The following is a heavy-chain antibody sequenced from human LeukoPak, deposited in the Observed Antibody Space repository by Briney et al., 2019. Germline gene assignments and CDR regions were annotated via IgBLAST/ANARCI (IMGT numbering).Heavy chain of an antibody. J-gene: IGHJ4*02. CDR2: IIPILGIA. Sequence: RASVKVSCKASGCTFSSYTISWVRQAPGQGLEGMGRIIPILGIANYAQKFQGRVTITADKSTSTAYMELSSLRSEDTAVYYCARALGGFLEWFGLDYWGQGTLVTVST. D-gene: IGHD3-3*01. CDR1: GCTFSSYT. V-gene: IGHV1-69*02. CDR3: ARALGGFLEWFGLDY.